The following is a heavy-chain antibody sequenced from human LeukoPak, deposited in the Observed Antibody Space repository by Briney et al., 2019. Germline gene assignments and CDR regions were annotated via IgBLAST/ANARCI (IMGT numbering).Heavy chain of an antibody. V-gene: IGHV3-53*01. CDR3: ASLSSPRDFWSGYSDY. D-gene: IGHD3-3*01. CDR1: GFTVSSNY. J-gene: IGHJ4*02. CDR2: IYSGGST. Sequence: PGGSLRLSCAASGFTVSSNYMSWVRQAPGKGLEWVSVIYSGGSTYYADSVKGRFTISRDNSKNTLYLQMNSLRAEDTAVYYCASLSSPRDFWSGYSDYWGQGTLVTVSS.